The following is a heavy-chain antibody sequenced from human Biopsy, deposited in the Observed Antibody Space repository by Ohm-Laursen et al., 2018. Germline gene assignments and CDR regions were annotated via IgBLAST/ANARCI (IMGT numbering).Heavy chain of an antibody. D-gene: IGHD3-10*01. CDR3: ARSRGSSGIATIYYYGMDV. CDR2: ISSSSDNI. V-gene: IGHV3-21*01. CDR1: GFTLSSYS. J-gene: IGHJ6*02. Sequence: ETLSLTCTASGFTLSSYSMNWVRQTPGKGLEWVSTISSSSDNIYYVDSVKSRFTISRDNAKNSLYLQMNSLRAEDTAVYYCARSRGSSGIATIYYYGMDVWGQGTTVAVSS.